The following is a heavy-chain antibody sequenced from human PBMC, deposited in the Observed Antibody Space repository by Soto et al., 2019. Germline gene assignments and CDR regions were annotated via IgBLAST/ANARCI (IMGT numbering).Heavy chain of an antibody. CDR3: ARGRSSSPGTFDY. CDR1: GGSISRGGYY. CDR2: IYYGGSI. J-gene: IGHJ4*02. D-gene: IGHD6-19*01. V-gene: IGHV4-31*03. Sequence: QVQLQESGPGLVKSSQTLSLTCTVSGGSISRGGYYWNWIRQHPGKGLEWIGYIYYGGSISYNPSLKSRLTISIDTSKNQFSLQLSSVTAADTAVYHCARGRSSSPGTFDYWGQGTLVTVSS.